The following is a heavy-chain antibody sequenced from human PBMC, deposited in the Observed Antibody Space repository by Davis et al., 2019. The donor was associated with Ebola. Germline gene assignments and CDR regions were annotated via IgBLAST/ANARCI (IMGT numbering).Heavy chain of an antibody. J-gene: IGHJ4*02. D-gene: IGHD1-26*01. V-gene: IGHV3-21*01. Sequence: GGSLRLSCAASGFTFSSYSMNWVRQAPGKGLEWVSSISSSSSYIYYADSVKGRFTISRDNAKNSLYLQMNSLRAEDTAVYYCARGGLYSGSYFDYWGQGTLVTVSS. CDR2: ISSSSSYI. CDR1: GFTFSSYS. CDR3: ARGGLYSGSYFDY.